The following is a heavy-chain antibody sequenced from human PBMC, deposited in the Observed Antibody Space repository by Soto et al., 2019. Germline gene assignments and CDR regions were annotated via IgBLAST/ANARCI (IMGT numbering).Heavy chain of an antibody. Sequence: SETLSLTCSVSGGSVNSGSYYWTWVRQPPGKGLEWIGNIYNSGATNYNPSLQNRLTISIDTSKNQYSLKLTSVTAADAALYYFARDIRGLSRVLDYWGRGTPVTVSS. J-gene: IGHJ4*02. D-gene: IGHD2-21*01. CDR1: GGSVNSGSYY. CDR2: IYNSGAT. V-gene: IGHV4-61*01. CDR3: ARDIRGLSRVLDY.